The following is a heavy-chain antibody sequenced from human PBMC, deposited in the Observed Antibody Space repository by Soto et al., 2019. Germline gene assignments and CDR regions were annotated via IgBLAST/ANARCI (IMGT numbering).Heavy chain of an antibody. D-gene: IGHD5-18*01. J-gene: IGHJ6*02. V-gene: IGHV5-10-1*01. CDR3: ARHRDTAMAYYYYGMDV. Sequence: GESLKISCKGSGYSFTSYWISWVRQMPGKGLEWMGRIDPSDSYTNYSPSFQGHVAISADKSISTAYLQWSSLKASGTAMYYCARHRDTAMAYYYYGMDVWGQGTTVTVSS. CDR2: IDPSDSYT. CDR1: GYSFTSYW.